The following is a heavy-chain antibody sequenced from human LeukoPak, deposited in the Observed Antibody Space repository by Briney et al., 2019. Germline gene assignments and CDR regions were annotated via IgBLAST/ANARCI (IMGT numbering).Heavy chain of an antibody. V-gene: IGHV4-34*01. CDR1: IEFYSVYY. CDR2: INHRGST. D-gene: IGHD3-10*01. Sequence: SETESLICSLYIEFYSVYYGRWTREPRGKGREGIGYINHRGSTNYNPSLKSRVTISVDTSKNQFSLKLSSVTAADTAVYYCARGQPNMVRGVIRYYYGMDVWGQGTTVTVSS. CDR3: ARGQPNMVRGVIRYYYGMDV. J-gene: IGHJ6*02.